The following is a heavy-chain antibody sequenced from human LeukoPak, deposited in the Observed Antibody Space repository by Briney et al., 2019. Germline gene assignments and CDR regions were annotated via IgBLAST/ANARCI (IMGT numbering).Heavy chain of an antibody. CDR3: ASQYYDTTGYYYTDI. J-gene: IGHJ3*02. D-gene: IGHD3-22*01. CDR2: IYYSGST. Sequence: PSETLSLTCTASDDSISSGNYYWGWIRQPPGKGLEWIGSIYYSGSTYYNPSLKSRVTISVDTSKNQFSLKLSSVTAADTAVYYCASQYYDTTGYYYTDIWGQGTMVTVSS. CDR1: DDSISSGNYY. V-gene: IGHV4-39*01.